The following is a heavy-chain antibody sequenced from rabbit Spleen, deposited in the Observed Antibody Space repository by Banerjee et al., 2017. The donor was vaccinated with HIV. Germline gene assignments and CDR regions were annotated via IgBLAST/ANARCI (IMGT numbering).Heavy chain of an antibody. D-gene: IGHD2-1*01. CDR1: GVSFTSNYY. CDR3: ARDIGDYVGYGDNNL. CDR2: INIATGKS. V-gene: IGHV1S40*01. J-gene: IGHJ4*01. Sequence: QSLEESGGDLVKPGASLTLTCTASGVSFTSNYYMCWVRQAPGKGLEWITCINIATGKSVYASWVSGRFIMSRTSSTTVTLQMTSLTAADTATYFCARDIGDYVGYGDNNLWGPGTLVTVS.